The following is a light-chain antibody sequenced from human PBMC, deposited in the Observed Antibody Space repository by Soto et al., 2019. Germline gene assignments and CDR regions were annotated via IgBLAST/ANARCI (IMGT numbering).Light chain of an antibody. J-gene: IGKJ3*01. CDR1: QTLRTW. Sequence: DIQMTQSPSTLSASVGDRVTITCRASQTLRTWLAWYQQKPGKAPKLLIYDVSILQSGVPSRFSGSGSGTEFTLTISSLQPDDFATYYCQQRSNWLGTFGPGTKVDIK. V-gene: IGKV1-5*01. CDR2: DVS. CDR3: QQRSNWLGT.